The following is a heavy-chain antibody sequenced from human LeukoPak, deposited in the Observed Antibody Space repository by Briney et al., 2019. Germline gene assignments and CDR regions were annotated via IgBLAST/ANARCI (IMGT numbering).Heavy chain of an antibody. J-gene: IGHJ4*02. CDR2: ISWNSGSI. Sequence: QPGRSLRLSCAASGFTFDDYAMHWVRQAPGKGLEWVSGISWNSGSIGYADSVKGRFTISRDNAKNSLYLQMNSLRAEDTALYYCAKDIGDLGFDYWGQGTLVTVSS. V-gene: IGHV3-9*01. CDR1: GFTFDDYA. D-gene: IGHD4-17*01. CDR3: AKDIGDLGFDY.